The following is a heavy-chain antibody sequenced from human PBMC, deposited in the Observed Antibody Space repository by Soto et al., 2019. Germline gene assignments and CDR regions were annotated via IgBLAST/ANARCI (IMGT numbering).Heavy chain of an antibody. CDR3: ARINSASGPLSPYPFDF. CDR2: ISPTGVYV. V-gene: IGHV3-21*01. J-gene: IGHJ4*02. CDR1: GFTFSRSA. Sequence: LRLSCAASGFTFSRSAMNWVRQSPGKGLEWVSSISPTGVYVFYADSVKGRFTISRDNAKTSVYLHMNSLRAEDTAVYYCARINSASGPLSPYPFDFWGQGTLVTVSS. D-gene: IGHD3-10*01.